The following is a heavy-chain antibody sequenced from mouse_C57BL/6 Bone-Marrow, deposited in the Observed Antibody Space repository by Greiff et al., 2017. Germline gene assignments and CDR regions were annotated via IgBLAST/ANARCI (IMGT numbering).Heavy chain of an antibody. CDR2: INPSNGGT. J-gene: IGHJ3*01. V-gene: IGHV1-53*01. CDR3: EKRRRSWFAY. CDR1: GYTFTTYW. Sequence: VQLQQSGTGLVQPGASVKLSCKASGYTFTTYWMHWVKQRPGQGLEWIGNINPSNGGTNYNEKVKSKATLTVDKSSSTAYMQLSSLTSEDSEVYDSEKRRRSWFAYWGQGTLVTVSA.